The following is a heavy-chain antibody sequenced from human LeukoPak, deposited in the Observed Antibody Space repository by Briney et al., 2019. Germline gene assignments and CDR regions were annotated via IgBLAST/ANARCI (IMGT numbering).Heavy chain of an antibody. Sequence: GGSLRLSCGASGFTFSSYWMHWVRQAPGNGLVWVSRINNDGSSTSYADSVQGRFTISRDNAKNTLYLQMNSLRAEDTALYYCARVARGDYYYYYMDVWGKGTTVTVSS. V-gene: IGHV3-74*01. D-gene: IGHD3-10*01. CDR2: INNDGSST. CDR1: GFTFSSYW. CDR3: ARVARGDYYYYYMDV. J-gene: IGHJ6*03.